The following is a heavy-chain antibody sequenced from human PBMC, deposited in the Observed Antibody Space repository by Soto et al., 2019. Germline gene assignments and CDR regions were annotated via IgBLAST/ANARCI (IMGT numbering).Heavy chain of an antibody. CDR2: FRGRGDGT. CDR3: AKGPDPGAFDI. V-gene: IGHV3-23*01. D-gene: IGHD3-10*01. J-gene: IGHJ3*02. Sequence: PGESLKISCAASGFAFASYAMTWVRQAPGKGLEWVSTFRGRGDGTYYADSVKGRFTVSRDNSNNQLYLQMNGLRAEDTAVYYCAKGPDPGAFDIWGQGTMVTVSS. CDR1: GFAFASYA.